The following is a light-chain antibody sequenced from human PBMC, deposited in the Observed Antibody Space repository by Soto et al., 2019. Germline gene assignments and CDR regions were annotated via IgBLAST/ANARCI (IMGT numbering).Light chain of an antibody. CDR3: MQVTLWPLT. CDR1: QGLVYTDGNTY. CDR2: RVS. Sequence: DVVMTQSPLSLPVTLGQTASISCRSIQGLVYTDGNTYLSWVQQSPGQSPRRLIYRVSNRESWGTDRVSGSGSGTDFTLKISRVEAEDVGVYYCMQVTLWPLTFGGGTKVDIK. V-gene: IGKV2-30*01. J-gene: IGKJ4*01.